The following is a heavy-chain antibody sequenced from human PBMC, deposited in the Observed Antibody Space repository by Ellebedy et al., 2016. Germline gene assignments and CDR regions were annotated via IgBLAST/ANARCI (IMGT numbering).Heavy chain of an antibody. CDR2: INSDGSST. CDR1: GFTFSSYW. Sequence: GESLKISXAASGFTFSSYWMHWVRQAPGRGLVWVSRINSDGSSTSYADSVKGRFTISRDNAKNSVYLQMNSLRDEDTAVYYCTRGGLDNSFDVWGQGTMVTVSS. D-gene: IGHD3-16*01. V-gene: IGHV3-74*01. CDR3: TRGGLDNSFDV. J-gene: IGHJ3*01.